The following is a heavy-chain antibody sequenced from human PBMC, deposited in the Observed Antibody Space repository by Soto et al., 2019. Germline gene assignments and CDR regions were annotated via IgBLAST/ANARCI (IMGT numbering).Heavy chain of an antibody. V-gene: IGHV1-18*01. D-gene: IGHD3-9*01. J-gene: IGHJ6*02. CDR1: GYTITSYG. Sequence: ASVKVSCKASGYTITSYGISCVRQAPGQGLEWMGWISAYNGNTNYAQKLQGRVTMTTDTSTSTAYMELRSLRSDDTAVYYCAREEYYDILTGYSYYYYGMDVWGQGTTVTVSS. CDR3: AREEYYDILTGYSYYYYGMDV. CDR2: ISAYNGNT.